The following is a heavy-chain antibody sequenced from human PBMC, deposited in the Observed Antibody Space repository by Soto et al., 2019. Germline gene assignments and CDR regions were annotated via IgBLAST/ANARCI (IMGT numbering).Heavy chain of an antibody. J-gene: IGHJ5*02. Sequence: SETLSLTCTISGGSISNYYWTWIRQHPGKGLEWIGDIYDSGSTYYNPPLKSRVTISVDTSKNQFSLKLSSVTAADTAVYYCARGRRYYYDSSGYYLLGWFDPWGQGTLVTVSS. D-gene: IGHD3-22*01. CDR2: IYDSGST. V-gene: IGHV4-59*06. CDR1: GGSISNYY. CDR3: ARGRRYYYDSSGYYLLGWFDP.